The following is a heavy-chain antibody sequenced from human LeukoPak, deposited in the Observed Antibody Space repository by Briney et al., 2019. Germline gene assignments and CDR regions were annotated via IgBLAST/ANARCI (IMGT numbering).Heavy chain of an antibody. CDR3: AKGEAGYYDILTGYYNYYYYMDV. J-gene: IGHJ6*03. Sequence: GGSLRLSCAASGFTFSSYGMHWVRQAPGKGLEWVAFIRYDGSNKDYADSVKGRFTISRDNSKNTLYLQMNSLRAEDTAVYYCAKGEAGYYDILTGYYNYYYYMDVWGKGTTVTISS. CDR1: GFTFSSYG. D-gene: IGHD3-9*01. CDR2: IRYDGSNK. V-gene: IGHV3-30*02.